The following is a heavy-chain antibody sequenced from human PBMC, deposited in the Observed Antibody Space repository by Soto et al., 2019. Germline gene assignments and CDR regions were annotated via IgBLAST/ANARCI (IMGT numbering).Heavy chain of an antibody. V-gene: IGHV1-18*01. CDR3: ARDNNVPAGYCSGGSCFPFDY. J-gene: IGHJ4*02. D-gene: IGHD2-15*01. CDR2: ISAYNGNT. Sequence: QVQLVQSGAEVKKPGASVKVSCKASGYTFTSYGISWVRQAPGQGLEWMGWISAYNGNTNYAQKPQGRVTMTTDTSTSTAYMELRSLRSDDTAVYYCARDNNVPAGYCSGGSCFPFDYWGQGTLVTVSS. CDR1: GYTFTSYG.